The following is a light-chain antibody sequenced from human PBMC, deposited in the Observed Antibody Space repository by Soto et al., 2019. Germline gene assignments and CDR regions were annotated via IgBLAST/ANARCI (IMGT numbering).Light chain of an antibody. Sequence: QSVLSQPPSASGTPGQRVTISCSGSRSNIGSNTVNWYQQLPGTAPKLLMYSNNQRPSGVSDRFSGSKSGTSASLAVRGLQSEDEADYYCATWDDSLNGHVVFGGVTKLTVL. CDR3: ATWDDSLNGHVV. V-gene: IGLV1-44*01. J-gene: IGLJ2*01. CDR2: SNN. CDR1: RSNIGSNT.